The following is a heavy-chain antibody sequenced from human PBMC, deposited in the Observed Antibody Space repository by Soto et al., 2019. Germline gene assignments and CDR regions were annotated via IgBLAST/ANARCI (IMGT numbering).Heavy chain of an antibody. Sequence: VERVQSPPAVRRPGASVKVSCQASGYSFSLYGVTWMRHAPGQGLEWMGWISARNGYTNYGQKFEDRVTLTIDTTANTGYLEMRCRRYAETPFYVRARVMAWEPLVYWGRGTLITVSS. V-gene: IGHV1-18*01. D-gene: IGHD6-13*01. CDR3: ARVMAWEPLVY. CDR1: GYSFSLYG. CDR2: ISARNGYT. J-gene: IGHJ2*01.